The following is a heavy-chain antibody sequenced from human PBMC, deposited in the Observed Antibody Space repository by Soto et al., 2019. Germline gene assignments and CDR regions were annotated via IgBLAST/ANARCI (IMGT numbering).Heavy chain of an antibody. D-gene: IGHD6-13*01. Sequence: QVQLVQSGAEVKKPVASVKVSCKASGYTFTGYYMHWVRQAPGQGLEWMGWINPNSGGTNYAQKFQGWVTMTRDTSISTAYMELSRLRSDDTAVYYCASSGGGSSWPNGMDVWGQGTTVTVSS. CDR2: INPNSGGT. V-gene: IGHV1-2*04. J-gene: IGHJ6*02. CDR3: ASSGGGSSWPNGMDV. CDR1: GYTFTGYY.